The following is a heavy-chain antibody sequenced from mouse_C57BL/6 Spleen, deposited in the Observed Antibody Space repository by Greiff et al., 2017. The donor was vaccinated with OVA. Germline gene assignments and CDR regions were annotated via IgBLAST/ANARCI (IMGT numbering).Heavy chain of an antibody. V-gene: IGHV5-9-1*02. CDR3: TSNYYSPYYAMDY. CDR2: ISSGGDYI. Sequence: EVQRVESGEGLVKPGGSLKLSCAASGFTFSSYAMSWVRQTPEKRLEWVAYISSGGDYIYYADTVKGRFTISRDNARNTLYLQMSSLKSEDTAMYYCTSNYYSPYYAMDYWGQGTSVTVSS. D-gene: IGHD1-1*01. CDR1: GFTFSSYA. J-gene: IGHJ4*01.